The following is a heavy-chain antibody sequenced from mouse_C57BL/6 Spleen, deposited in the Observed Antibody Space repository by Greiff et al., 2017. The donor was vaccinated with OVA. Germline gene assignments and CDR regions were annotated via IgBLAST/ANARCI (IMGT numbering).Heavy chain of an antibody. V-gene: IGHV1-4*01. CDR1: GYTFTSYT. CDR3: ARAPGSTAYWYFDV. CDR2: INPSSGYT. D-gene: IGHD1-2*01. Sequence: QVQLQQSGAELARPGASVKMSCKASGYTFTSYTMHWVKQRPGQGLEWIGYINPSSGYTKYNQKFQDKATLTADKSSSTAYMQLSSLTSEDSAVYDCARAPGSTAYWYFDVWGTGTTVTVSS. J-gene: IGHJ1*03.